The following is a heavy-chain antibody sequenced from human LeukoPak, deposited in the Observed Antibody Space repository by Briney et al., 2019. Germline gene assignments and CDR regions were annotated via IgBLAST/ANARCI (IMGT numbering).Heavy chain of an antibody. Sequence: SETLCLTCTVCSGSMSSYYWSWIRQPPGKGLEWIGDIYYSGSTNYNPALKSRVTISVDTSKNQFSLKLRSVTAADTAVYYCAGLRITSVLRYFDWSYNWSDPWGQGTLVTVSS. CDR1: SGSMSSYY. CDR3: AGLRITSVLRYFDWSYNWSDP. J-gene: IGHJ5*02. CDR2: IYYSGST. D-gene: IGHD3-9*01. V-gene: IGHV4-59*01.